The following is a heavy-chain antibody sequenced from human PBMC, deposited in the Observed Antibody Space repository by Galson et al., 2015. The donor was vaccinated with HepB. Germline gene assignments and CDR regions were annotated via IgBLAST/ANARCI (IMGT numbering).Heavy chain of an antibody. V-gene: IGHV3-23*01. D-gene: IGHD6-13*01. J-gene: IGHJ3*02. Sequence: SLRLSCAASGFTFSSYAMTWVRQAPGRGLEWVSGISADGGSTYDADSVKGRFTISRDNSKNTLYLQMNSLRAEDTAVYYCAKRDRYSTWYAFDIWGQGTTVTVSS. CDR2: ISADGGST. CDR1: GFTFSSYA. CDR3: AKRDRYSTWYAFDI.